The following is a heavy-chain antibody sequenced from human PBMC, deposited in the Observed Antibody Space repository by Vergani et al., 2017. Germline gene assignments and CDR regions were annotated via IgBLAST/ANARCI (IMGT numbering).Heavy chain of an antibody. D-gene: IGHD3-16*01. CDR3: ARVRGARGAFDY. Sequence: EVQLLESGGDLVQPGGSLRLSCAASGFTFIMHAMSWVRQAPGKGLEWVSTLSASDRRTHYADSVKGRFTISRDNSKNTLYLQMNSLRAEDTAVYYCARVRGARGAFDYWGQGTLVTVSS. CDR1: GFTFIMHA. V-gene: IGHV3-23*01. CDR2: LSASDRRT. J-gene: IGHJ4*02.